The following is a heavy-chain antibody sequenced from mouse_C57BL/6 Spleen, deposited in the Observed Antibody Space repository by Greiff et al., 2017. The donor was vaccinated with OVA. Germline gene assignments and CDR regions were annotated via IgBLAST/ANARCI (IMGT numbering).Heavy chain of an antibody. D-gene: IGHD3-3*01. CDR3: ARGADLAAY. J-gene: IGHJ3*01. Sequence: EVQLQESGPGLVKPSQSLSLTCSVTGYSITSGYYWNWIRQFPGNKLEWMGYISYDGSNNYNPSLKNRISITRDTSKNQFFLKLNSVTTEDTATYYCARGADLAAYWGQGTLVTVSA. CDR2: ISYDGSN. V-gene: IGHV3-6*01. CDR1: GYSITSGYY.